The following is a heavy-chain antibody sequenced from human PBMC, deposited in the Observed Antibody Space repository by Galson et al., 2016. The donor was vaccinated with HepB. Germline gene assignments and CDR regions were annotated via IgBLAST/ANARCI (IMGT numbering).Heavy chain of an antibody. CDR1: GFTFSSYG. Sequence: SLRLSCAASGFTFSSYGMHWVRQAPGKGLEWVAVIWYDGSNKYYADSVKGRFTISRDNSKNTLYLQMNSLRAEDTAVYYCARDVLRYFDWLLYGGSNDCYYGIDVWGQGTTVTVSS. CDR2: IWYDGSNK. J-gene: IGHJ6*02. CDR3: ARDVLRYFDWLLYGGSNDCYYGIDV. V-gene: IGHV3-33*01. D-gene: IGHD3-9*01.